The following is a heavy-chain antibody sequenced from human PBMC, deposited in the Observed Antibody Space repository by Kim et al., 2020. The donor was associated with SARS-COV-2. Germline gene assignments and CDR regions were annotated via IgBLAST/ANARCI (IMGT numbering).Heavy chain of an antibody. V-gene: IGHV7-4-1*02. CDR1: GYTFTSYA. Sequence: ASVKVSCKASGYTFTSYAMNWVRQAPGQGLEWMGWINTNTGNPTYAQGFTGRFVFSLDTSVSTAYLQISSLKAEDTAVYYCARGGLLWFGELNWFDPWGQGTLVTVSS. D-gene: IGHD3-10*01. CDR2: INTNTGNP. CDR3: ARGGLLWFGELNWFDP. J-gene: IGHJ5*02.